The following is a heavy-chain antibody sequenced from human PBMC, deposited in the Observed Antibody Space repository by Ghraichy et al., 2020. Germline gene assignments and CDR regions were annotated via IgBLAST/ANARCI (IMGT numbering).Heavy chain of an antibody. J-gene: IGHJ2*01. D-gene: IGHD5-12*01. V-gene: IGHV3-11*05. Sequence: GGSLRLSCAASGFNSNDYYISWVRQAPGKGLEWISYISTTGSYTKYAASVEGRFTISRDDAKNSVYLQMNSLRMEDTAIYYCARGGSGYDWRVDWFFDLWGRGILVPVSS. CDR2: ISTTGSYT. CDR3: ARGGSGYDWRVDWFFDL. CDR1: GFNSNDYY.